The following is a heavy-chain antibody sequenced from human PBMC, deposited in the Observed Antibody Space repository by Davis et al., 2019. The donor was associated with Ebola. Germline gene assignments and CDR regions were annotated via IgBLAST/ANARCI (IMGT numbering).Heavy chain of an antibody. J-gene: IGHJ4*02. CDR3: ARVKWLRFYDY. Sequence: SETLSLTCAVSGGSISSNTWWSWVRQAPGKGLEWIGEIYHRGSTNYNPSLKSRVTISVDTSKNQFSLKLSSVTAADTAVYYCARVKWLRFYDYWGQGTLVTVSS. CDR1: GGSISSNTW. D-gene: IGHD5-12*01. CDR2: IYHRGST. V-gene: IGHV4-4*02.